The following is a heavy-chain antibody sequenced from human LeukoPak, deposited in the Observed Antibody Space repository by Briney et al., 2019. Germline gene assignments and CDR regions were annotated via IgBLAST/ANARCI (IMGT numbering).Heavy chain of an antibody. CDR3: ARDRRDSTIEPPFHYYYYMDV. CDR1: GFTVSSNY. V-gene: IGHV3-53*01. CDR2: IYSGGST. Sequence: GGSLRLSCAASGFTVSSNYMSWVRQAPGKGLEWVSLIYSGGSTYYADSVKGRFTISRNNSKKILYLQMNSLRAEDTAVYYCARDRRDSTIEPPFHYYYYMDVWGKGTTVTVSS. J-gene: IGHJ6*03. D-gene: IGHD5-24*01.